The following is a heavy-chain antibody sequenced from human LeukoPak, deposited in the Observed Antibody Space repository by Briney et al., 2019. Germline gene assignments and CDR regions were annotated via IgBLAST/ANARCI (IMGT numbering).Heavy chain of an antibody. CDR3: AAHARYSYGVPYYFDY. Sequence: PGGSLRLSCAASGFTFSSYAMGWVRQAPGKGLEWVSTLNGNGGSTYYADSVEGRFTISRDNSRDTLYLQMNSLRAEDTAVYYCAAHARYSYGVPYYFDYWGQGTLVTVSS. V-gene: IGHV3-23*01. D-gene: IGHD5-18*01. CDR2: LNGNGGST. CDR1: GFTFSSYA. J-gene: IGHJ4*02.